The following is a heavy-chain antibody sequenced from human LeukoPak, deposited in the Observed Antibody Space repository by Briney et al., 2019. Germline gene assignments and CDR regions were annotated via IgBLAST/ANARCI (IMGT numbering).Heavy chain of an antibody. Sequence: PGRSLRLSCVASGFTFEDYAMHWVRQVPGRGLEWVSGISWNRGFTGYADSVKGRFTISRDNAKKSLYLQMNSLRAEDTALYYCAKALNVRYSGTYYYFDYWGQGALVTVSS. D-gene: IGHD1-26*01. J-gene: IGHJ4*02. CDR1: GFTFEDYA. CDR3: AKALNVRYSGTYYYFDY. CDR2: ISWNRGFT. V-gene: IGHV3-9*01.